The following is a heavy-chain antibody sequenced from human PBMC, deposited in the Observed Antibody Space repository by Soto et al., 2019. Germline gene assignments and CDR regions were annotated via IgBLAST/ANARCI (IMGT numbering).Heavy chain of an antibody. V-gene: IGHV1-8*01. D-gene: IGHD3-10*01. CDR2: MNPNSGNT. J-gene: IGHJ6*03. Sequence: ASVKVSCKASGYTFTSYDINWVRQATGQGLEWMGWMNPNSGNTGYAQKFQGRVTMTRNTSISTAYMELSSLRSEDTAVYYCARGVRGISHYSYYYMHVWGKGTTVTVSS. CDR3: ARGVRGISHYSYYYMHV. CDR1: GYTFTSYD.